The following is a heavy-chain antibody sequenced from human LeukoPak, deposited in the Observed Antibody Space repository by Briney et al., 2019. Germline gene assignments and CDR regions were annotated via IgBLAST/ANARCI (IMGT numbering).Heavy chain of an antibody. V-gene: IGHV1-18*01. D-gene: IGHD2-21*01. CDR3: ASAYCGGDCYSPIFDY. CDR1: GYTFTSYG. Sequence: ASVKVSCKASGYTFTSYGISWVRQAPGQGLEWMGWISAYNGNTNYAQKLQGRVTMTTDTSTSTAYMELSSLRSEDTAVYYCASAYCGGDCYSPIFDYWGQGTLVTVSS. J-gene: IGHJ4*02. CDR2: ISAYNGNT.